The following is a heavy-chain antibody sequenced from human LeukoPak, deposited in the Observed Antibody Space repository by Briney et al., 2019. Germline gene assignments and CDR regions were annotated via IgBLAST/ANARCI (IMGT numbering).Heavy chain of an antibody. CDR1: GFILSSYA. CDR2: IGGGGTT. J-gene: IGHJ4*02. CDR3: AKVRDSWLPFDY. D-gene: IGHD3-22*01. V-gene: IGHV3-23*01. Sequence: GGSLRLSCAASGFILSSYAMSWVRQAPGKGLEWVSAIGGGGTTYYADSVKGRFTISRDNSKNTLYLQMNSLRAEDTAVYYCAKVRDSWLPFDYWGQGTLVTVSS.